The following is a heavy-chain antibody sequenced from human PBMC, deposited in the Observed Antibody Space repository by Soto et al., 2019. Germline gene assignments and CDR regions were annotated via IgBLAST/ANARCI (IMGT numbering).Heavy chain of an antibody. CDR3: ARGNHRWLQLWYFDL. D-gene: IGHD5-12*01. CDR1: GGTFSNYP. Sequence: QVQLVQSGAEVKKPGSSVKVSCKASGGTFSNYPISWVRQAPGQGLEWMGGIIPIFGTTNYAQKFQGRVTXTAXESTSTAYMELSSLRSEDTAVFYCARGNHRWLQLWYFDLWGRGTLVTVSS. J-gene: IGHJ2*01. CDR2: IIPIFGTT. V-gene: IGHV1-69*12.